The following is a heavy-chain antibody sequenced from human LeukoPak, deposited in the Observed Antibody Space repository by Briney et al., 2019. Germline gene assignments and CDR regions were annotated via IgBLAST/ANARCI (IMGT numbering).Heavy chain of an antibody. J-gene: IGHJ4*02. CDR1: GFTFSSYG. V-gene: IGHV3-30*18. CDR3: AKVEVYSGYDYDY. D-gene: IGHD5-12*01. CDR2: ISYDGSNK. Sequence: PGGSLRLSCAASGFTFSSYGMHWVRQAPGKGLEWVGVISYDGSNKYYADSVKGRFTISRDNSKNTLYLQMNSLRAEDTAVYYCAKVEVYSGYDYDYWGQGTLVTVSS.